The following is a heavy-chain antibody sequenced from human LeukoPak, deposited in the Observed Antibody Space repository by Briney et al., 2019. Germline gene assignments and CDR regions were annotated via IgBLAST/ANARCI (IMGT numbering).Heavy chain of an antibody. CDR3: ARLTAWTTTNFDF. CDR2: IFHDGVT. D-gene: IGHD1-26*01. Sequence: SETLSLTCAVSGASISGNHWSWIRQSPEKGLEWIGHIFHDGVTDYNPSLKSRVTMLPDTSKNQFSLKLSSVTAADTAVYYCARLTAWTTTNFDFWGQGTLVTVSS. CDR1: GASISGNH. V-gene: IGHV4-59*08. J-gene: IGHJ4*02.